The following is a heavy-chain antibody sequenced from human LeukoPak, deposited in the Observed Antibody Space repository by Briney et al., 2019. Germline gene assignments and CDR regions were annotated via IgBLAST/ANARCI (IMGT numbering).Heavy chain of an antibody. CDR3: AKVHSAGRQWLEPTVYGAFDL. D-gene: IGHD6-19*01. Sequence: GGSLRLSCAASGFTFSSYGMSWVRQAPGKGLEWVSAISGSGSSTYYADSVKGRFTISRDNSKNTLYLQMNSLRAEDTAVYYCAKVHSAGRQWLEPTVYGAFDLWGQGTMVTVSS. J-gene: IGHJ3*01. CDR1: GFTFSSYG. V-gene: IGHV3-23*01. CDR2: ISGSGSST.